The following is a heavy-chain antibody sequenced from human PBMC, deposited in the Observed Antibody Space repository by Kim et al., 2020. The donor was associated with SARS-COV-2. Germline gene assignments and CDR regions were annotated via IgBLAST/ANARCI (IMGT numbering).Heavy chain of an antibody. CDR1: GVTFSSYA. CDR3: AKDRKPAPGGGAFDH. CDR2: ISASGSST. Sequence: GGSLRLSCAASGVTFSSYALTWVRQAPGKGLEWVSTISASGSSTYYADSVKGRFTISRDNSKNTLYLQMNSLRAEDTAVYYCAKDRKPAPGGGAFDHWGQGTLVTVSS. V-gene: IGHV3-23*01. J-gene: IGHJ4*02. D-gene: IGHD6-13*01.